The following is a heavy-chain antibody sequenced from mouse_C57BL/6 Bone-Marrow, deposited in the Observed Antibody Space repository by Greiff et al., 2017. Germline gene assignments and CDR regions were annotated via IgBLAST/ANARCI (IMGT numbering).Heavy chain of an antibody. CDR2: ISNGGGST. CDR1: GFTFSDYY. J-gene: IGHJ4*01. Sequence: EVQVVESGGGLVQPGGSLKLSCAASGFTFSDYYMYWVRQTPEQRLEWVAYISNGGGSTYYPDTVKGRFTISRDTAKNTPYLQMSRLKSEDTTMYDCARRVYYYPYYAMDYWGQGTSVTVSA. D-gene: IGHD1-1*01. V-gene: IGHV5-12*01. CDR3: ARRVYYYPYYAMDY.